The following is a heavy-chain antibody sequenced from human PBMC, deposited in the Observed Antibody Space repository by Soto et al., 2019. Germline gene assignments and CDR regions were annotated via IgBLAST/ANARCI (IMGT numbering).Heavy chain of an antibody. CDR1: GGTFSSYA. D-gene: IGHD3-3*01. J-gene: IGHJ6*02. Sequence: GASVKVSCKASGGTFSSYAISWVRQAPGQGLEWMGGIIPIFGTANYAQKFQGRATITADESTSTAYMELSSLRSEDTAVYYCARGRVTIFGVVPRPYYYGMDVWGQGTTVTVSS. CDR2: IIPIFGTA. CDR3: ARGRVTIFGVVPRPYYYGMDV. V-gene: IGHV1-69*13.